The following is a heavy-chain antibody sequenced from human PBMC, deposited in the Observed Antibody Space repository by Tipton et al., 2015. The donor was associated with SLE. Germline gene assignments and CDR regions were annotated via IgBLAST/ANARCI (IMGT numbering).Heavy chain of an antibody. CDR2: IYDNGRR. Sequence: TLSLTCTVSGDSLSNPIYYWSWIRQSPGRGLEWIATIYDNGRRDYGPSLKNRVTISVDTSKNQFSLKLSSVTAADTAVYYCARGLFGGSYDYWGQGTLVTVSS. D-gene: IGHD1-26*01. J-gene: IGHJ4*02. CDR3: ARGLFGGSYDY. CDR1: GDSLSNPIYY. V-gene: IGHV4-39*07.